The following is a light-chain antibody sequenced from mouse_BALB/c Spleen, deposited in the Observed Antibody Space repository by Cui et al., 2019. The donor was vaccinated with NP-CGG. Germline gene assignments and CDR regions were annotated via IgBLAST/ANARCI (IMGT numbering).Light chain of an antibody. V-gene: IGLV1*01. CDR2: GTN. J-gene: IGLJ1*01. Sequence: QAVVTQESALTTSPGETVTLTCPSSIGAVTTSNYANWVQEKPDHLFTGLIGGTNNRAPGVPARFSGSLIGDKAALTITGAQTEDEAIYFCALWYSNHWVFGGGTKLTVL. CDR1: IGAVTTSNY. CDR3: ALWYSNHWV.